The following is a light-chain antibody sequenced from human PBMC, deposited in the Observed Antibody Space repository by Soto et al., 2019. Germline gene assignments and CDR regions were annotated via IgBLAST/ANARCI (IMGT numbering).Light chain of an antibody. Sequence: EIVLAQSPCTLSLSPGERDTLSCSASQSVTNSFLAWYQQKPGQAPRPLIYGASRRATGIPDRFTGSGSGTDFTLTISRVEPEDFAVYYCQQYVSSPWAFGKGTKVEI. CDR3: QQYVSSPWA. CDR2: GAS. V-gene: IGKV3-20*01. CDR1: QSVTNSF. J-gene: IGKJ1*01.